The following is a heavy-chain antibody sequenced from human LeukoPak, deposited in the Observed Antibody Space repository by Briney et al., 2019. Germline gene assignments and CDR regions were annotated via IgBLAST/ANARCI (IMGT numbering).Heavy chain of an antibody. CDR3: AKDKGYSSSSWFDP. V-gene: IGHV3-9*01. CDR1: GFTFDDYA. CDR2: ISWNSGSI. J-gene: IGHJ5*02. D-gene: IGHD6-13*01. Sequence: GGSLRLSCAASGFTFDDYAMHWVRQAPGKGLEWVSGISWNSGSIGYADSVKGRFTISRDNAKNSLYLQMNSLRAEDTALYYCAKDKGYSSSSWFDPWGQGTLVTVSS.